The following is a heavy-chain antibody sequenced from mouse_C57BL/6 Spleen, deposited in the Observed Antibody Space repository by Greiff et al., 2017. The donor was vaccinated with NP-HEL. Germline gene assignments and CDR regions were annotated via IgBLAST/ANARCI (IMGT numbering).Heavy chain of an antibody. D-gene: IGHD2-9*01. J-gene: IGHJ4*01. CDR3: ARVAYYGYDVGYAMGY. CDR2: INPSNGGT. CDR1: GYTFTSYW. V-gene: IGHV1-53*01. Sequence: QVQLQQPGTELVKPGASVKLSCKASGYTFTSYWMHWVKQRPGQGLEWIGNINPSNGGTNYNEKFKSKATLTVDKSSSTAYMQLSSLTSEDSAVYYCARVAYYGYDVGYAMGYWGQGTSVTVSS.